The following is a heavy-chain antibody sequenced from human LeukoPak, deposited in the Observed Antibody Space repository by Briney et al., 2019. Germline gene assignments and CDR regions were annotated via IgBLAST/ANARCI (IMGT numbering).Heavy chain of an antibody. Sequence: PSETLSLTCTVSGGSISGYYWSWIRQPPGKGLEWIGYIFYSGSTNYNPSLKSRVTISVDTSKNQFSLKLSSVTAADTAVYYCARYQWQIHHYFDYWGQGTLVTVSS. CDR3: ARYQWQIHHYFDY. V-gene: IGHV4-59*01. D-gene: IGHD6-19*01. CDR2: IFYSGST. J-gene: IGHJ4*02. CDR1: GGSISGYY.